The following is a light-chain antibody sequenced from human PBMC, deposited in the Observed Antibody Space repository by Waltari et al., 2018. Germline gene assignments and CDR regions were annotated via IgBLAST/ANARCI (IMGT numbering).Light chain of an antibody. CDR2: QDN. V-gene: IGLV1-51*01. CDR3: GTWENSLGGV. CDR1: RSNVEDNY. J-gene: IGLJ3*02. Sequence: QSVLTQPPSVSAAPGQKVTISCSGSRSNVEDNYVSWYQQFPGTAPKLLIYQDNERPSGIPDRFSGSKSGSSATLGISGLQTGDEADYYCGTWENSLGGVFGGGTKVTVL.